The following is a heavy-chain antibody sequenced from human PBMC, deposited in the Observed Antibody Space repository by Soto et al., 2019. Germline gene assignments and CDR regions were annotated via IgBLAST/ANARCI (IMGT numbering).Heavy chain of an antibody. J-gene: IGHJ1*01. CDR1: GSLFTAYS. D-gene: IGHD2-15*01. V-gene: IGHV1-46*01. Sequence: AASVKVSCKASGSLFTAYSKHWVRLAPGQGLEWMGVVNPSGGSTKYAQNFQGRVTMTRDTSTTTIYMELSSLRSDDTAIYYCAREENCSGGTCYSEYFHRWGQGTLVTVSS. CDR2: VNPSGGST. CDR3: AREENCSGGTCYSEYFHR.